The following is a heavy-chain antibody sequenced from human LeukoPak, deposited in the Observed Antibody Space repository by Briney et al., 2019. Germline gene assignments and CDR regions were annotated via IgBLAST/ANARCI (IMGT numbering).Heavy chain of an antibody. V-gene: IGHV1-24*01. CDR1: GYTLTELS. CDR3: ATTKGGIIELWKRFHFYYMDV. J-gene: IGHJ6*03. Sequence: ASVKVSCKVSGYTLTELSMHWARQAPGKGLEWMGGFDPEDGETIYAQKFQGRVTITTDEPTSTAYMELSSLRSDDTAFYYCATTKGGIIELWKRFHFYYMDVWGKGTTVTVSS. D-gene: IGHD1-1*01. CDR2: FDPEDGET.